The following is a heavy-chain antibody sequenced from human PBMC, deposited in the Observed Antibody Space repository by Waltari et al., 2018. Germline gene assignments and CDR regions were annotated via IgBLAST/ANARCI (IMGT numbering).Heavy chain of an antibody. CDR3: ARGSIAARYDY. J-gene: IGHJ4*02. Sequence: VQLVESGGGLVKPGGSLRLSCAASGFPFSSYSMKRVRQAPGKGLEWIGYIYYSGSTNYNPSLKSRVTISVDTSKNQFSLKLSSVTAADTAVYYCARGSIAARYDYWGQGTLVTVSS. V-gene: IGHV4-59*01. D-gene: IGHD6-6*01. CDR2: IYYSGST. CDR1: GFPFSSYS.